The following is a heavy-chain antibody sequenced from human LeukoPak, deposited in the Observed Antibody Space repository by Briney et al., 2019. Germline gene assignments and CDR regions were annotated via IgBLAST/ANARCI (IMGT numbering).Heavy chain of an antibody. V-gene: IGHV3-43*01. D-gene: IGHD3-22*01. CDR2: ISWGGGST. CDR1: GFTFDDYT. Sequence: GGSLRLSCAASGFTFDDYTMHWVRQAPGKGLEWVSLISWGGGSTYYADSVKGRFTISRDNSKNSLYLQMNSLRTEDTALYYCAKGNYYYDSSGSFDYWGQGTLVTVSS. CDR3: AKGNYYYDSSGSFDY. J-gene: IGHJ4*02.